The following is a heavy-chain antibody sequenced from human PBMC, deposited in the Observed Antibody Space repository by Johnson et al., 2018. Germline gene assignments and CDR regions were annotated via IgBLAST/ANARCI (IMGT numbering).Heavy chain of an antibody. D-gene: IGHD3-10*01. CDR1: GGSISSYY. V-gene: IGHV4-59*01. CDR3: VRDSMVRGLLSGRDV. J-gene: IGHJ6*02. CDR2: IYYSGTT. Sequence: QVQLQESGPGLVKPSETLSLTCTVSGGSISSYYWSWIRQPPGKGLEWIGYIYYSGTTNYNPSLESRVTISIDTSKPQFSLKLSSVTAADPAVYYCVRDSMVRGLLSGRDVWGQGTTVTVSS.